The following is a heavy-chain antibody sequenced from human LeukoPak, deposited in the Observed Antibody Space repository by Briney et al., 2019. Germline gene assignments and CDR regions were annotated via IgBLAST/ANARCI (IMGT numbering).Heavy chain of an antibody. V-gene: IGHV1-2*02. J-gene: IGHJ3*02. D-gene: IGHD3-10*01. CDR2: INPNSGGT. CDR1: GYTFTGYY. CDR3: ARSSYYYAADALDI. Sequence: ASVKVSCKASGYTFTGYYMHWVRQAPGQGLEWMGWINPNSGGTNYAQKFQGRVTMTRDTSISTAYMELSRLRSDDTAVYYCARSSYYYAADALDIWGQGTTVTVSS.